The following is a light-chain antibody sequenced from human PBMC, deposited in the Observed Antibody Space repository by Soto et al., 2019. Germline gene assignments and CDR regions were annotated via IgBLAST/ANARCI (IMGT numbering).Light chain of an antibody. Sequence: LTQSPGTLSLSPGERASLSCRASQRVSSNYLAWYQQKPGQAPRLLISGASSRAAGIPDRFSGSGSETDFTLTISRLEPDDFAMYHCQQYGDSPPTFGQGTKVDIK. V-gene: IGKV3-20*01. CDR1: QRVSSNY. J-gene: IGKJ1*01. CDR2: GAS. CDR3: QQYGDSPPT.